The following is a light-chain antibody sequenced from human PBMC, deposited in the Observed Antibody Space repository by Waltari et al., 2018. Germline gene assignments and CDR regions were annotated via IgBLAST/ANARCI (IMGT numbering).Light chain of an antibody. V-gene: IGLV2-23*02. J-gene: IGLJ1*01. CDR1: SSDIGKYHY. CDR2: EVT. CDR3: CSDAGSGTYV. Sequence: QSALTQPASVSGSPGQSITISCPGTSSDIGKYHYVSWYQHLPGKVPKVMISEVTKRPSGVSNRFSGSKSGNTASLTISGLQADDEAEYYCCSDAGSGTYVFGTGTKLTVV.